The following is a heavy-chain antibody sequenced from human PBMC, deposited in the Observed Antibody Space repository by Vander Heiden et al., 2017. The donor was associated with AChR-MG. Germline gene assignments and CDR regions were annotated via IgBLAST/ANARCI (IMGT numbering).Heavy chain of an antibody. D-gene: IGHD3-22*01. J-gene: IGHJ4*02. V-gene: IGHV1-69*01. CDR1: GGTFSSYA. CDR2: IIPIFGTA. Sequence: QVQLVQSGAEVKKPGSSVKVSCKASGGTFSSYAISWVRQAPGQGLEWMGGIIPIFGTANYAQKFQGRVTITADESTSTAYMELSSLRSEDTAVYYCARGDRRHFDSSGYYYQPPLDYWGQGTLVTVSS. CDR3: ARGDRRHFDSSGYYYQPPLDY.